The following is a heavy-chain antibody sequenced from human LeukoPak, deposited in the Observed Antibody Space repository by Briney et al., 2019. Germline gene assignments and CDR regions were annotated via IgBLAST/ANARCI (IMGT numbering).Heavy chain of an antibody. V-gene: IGHV3-23*01. CDR2: ISGSGGST. CDR3: AKIIGTTRRASADY. D-gene: IGHD1-7*01. J-gene: IGHJ4*02. Sequence: GGSLRLSCAASGFIFSSYAMSWVRQAPGKGLEWVSVISGSGGSTYYTDSVKGRFTISRDNSKDTPYLQMNSLRAEDTAVYYCAKIIGTTRRASADYWGQGTLVTVSS. CDR1: GFIFSSYA.